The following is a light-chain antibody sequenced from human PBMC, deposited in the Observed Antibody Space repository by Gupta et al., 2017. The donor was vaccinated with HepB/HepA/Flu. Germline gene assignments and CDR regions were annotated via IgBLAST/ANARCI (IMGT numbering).Light chain of an antibody. J-gene: IGKJ4*01. CDR3: QQDGSSSLT. V-gene: IGKV3-20*01. CDR2: GAS. Sequence: TQSPGTLSLSPGERATLSCRASQSVSSSYLAWYQQKPGQAPRLLIYGASSRATGIPNRFSGSGSGTDFTLTISRLEPEDFAVYYCQQDGSSSLTFGGGTKVEIK. CDR1: QSVSSSY.